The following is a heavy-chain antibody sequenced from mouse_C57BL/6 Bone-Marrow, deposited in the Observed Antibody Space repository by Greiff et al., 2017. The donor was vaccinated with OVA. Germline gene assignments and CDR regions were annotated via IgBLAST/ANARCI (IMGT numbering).Heavy chain of an antibody. Sequence: VQLQQSGPELVKPGASVKMPCKASGYTFTDYNMHWVKQSHGKSLEWIGYINPNNGGTSYNQKFKGKATLTVNTSSSTAYMELRSLTSEDSAVYYCANYYGSSSYYFDYWGQGTTLTVSS. CDR2: INPNNGGT. J-gene: IGHJ2*01. V-gene: IGHV1-22*01. CDR3: ANYYGSSSYYFDY. CDR1: GYTFTDYN. D-gene: IGHD1-1*01.